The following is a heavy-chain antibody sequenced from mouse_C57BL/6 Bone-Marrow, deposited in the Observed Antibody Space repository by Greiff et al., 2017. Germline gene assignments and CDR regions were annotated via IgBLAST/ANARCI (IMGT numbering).Heavy chain of an antibody. CDR1: GYTFTSYW. J-gene: IGHJ3*01. D-gene: IGHD2-2*01. CDR2: IHPNSGST. V-gene: IGHV1-64*01. Sequence: QVQLQQSGAELVKPGASLKLSCKASGYTFTSYWMHWVKQRPGQGLEWIGMIHPNSGSTNYNEKFKSKATLTVDKSSSTAYMQLSSLTSEDSAVSYYARCGGYACFGYWGQGAPVTVSA. CDR3: ARCGGYACFGY.